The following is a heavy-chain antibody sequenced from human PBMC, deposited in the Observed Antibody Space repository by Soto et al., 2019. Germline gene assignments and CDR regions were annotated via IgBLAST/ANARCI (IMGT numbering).Heavy chain of an antibody. CDR2: IYPGDSDT. CDR3: ARQRTSGWLLDWFDP. V-gene: IGHV5-51*01. CDR1: GYSFTSYW. Sequence: SGESLKISCKGSGYSFTSYWIGWVRQMPGIGLEWMGIIYPGDSDTRYSPSFQGQVTISADKSISTAYLQWSSLKASDTAMYYCARQRTSGWLLDWFDPWGQGTLVTVSS. D-gene: IGHD6-19*01. J-gene: IGHJ5*02.